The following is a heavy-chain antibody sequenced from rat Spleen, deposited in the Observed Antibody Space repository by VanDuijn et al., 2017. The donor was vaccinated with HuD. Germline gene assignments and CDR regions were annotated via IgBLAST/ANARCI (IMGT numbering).Heavy chain of an antibody. Sequence: EVKLVESGGGLVQPGRSLKLSCAASGFNFNDYWMTWIRQAPGKGLEWVAYISYDGGSTYYRDSVKGRFTISRDNAENTVYLQMDSLRSEDTATYYCARWDSGFDYWGQGVMVTVSS. CDR2: ISYDGGST. D-gene: IGHD4-3*01. CDR3: ARWDSGFDY. CDR1: GFNFNDYW. J-gene: IGHJ2*01. V-gene: IGHV5-29*01.